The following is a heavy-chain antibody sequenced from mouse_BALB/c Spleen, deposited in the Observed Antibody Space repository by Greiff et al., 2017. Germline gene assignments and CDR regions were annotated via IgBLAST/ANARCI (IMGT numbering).Heavy chain of an antibody. V-gene: IGHV2-2*02. D-gene: IGHD2-3*01. CDR1: GFSLTSYG. J-gene: IGHJ3*01. CDR3: ARGDDGYYWFAY. Sequence: VQGVESGPGLVQPSQSLSITCTVSGFSLTSYGVHWVRQSPGKGLEWLGVIWSGGSTDYNAAFISRLSISKDNSKSQVFFKMNSLQANDTAIYYCARGDDGYYWFAYWGQGTLVTVSA. CDR2: IWSGGST.